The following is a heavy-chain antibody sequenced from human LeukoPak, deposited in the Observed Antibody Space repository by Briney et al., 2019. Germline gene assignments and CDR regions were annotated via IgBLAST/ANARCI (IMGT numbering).Heavy chain of an antibody. CDR2: IYYSGST. CDR1: GGSISSGDYY. Sequence: SETLSLTCTVSGGSISSGDYYWSSIRQPPGKGLEWIGYIYYSGSTYYNPSLKSRVTISVDTSKNQFSLKLSSVTAADTAVYYCARDGGSTSGGEFDPWGQGTLVTVSS. CDR3: ARDGGSTSGGEFDP. D-gene: IGHD2-2*01. J-gene: IGHJ5*02. V-gene: IGHV4-30-4*01.